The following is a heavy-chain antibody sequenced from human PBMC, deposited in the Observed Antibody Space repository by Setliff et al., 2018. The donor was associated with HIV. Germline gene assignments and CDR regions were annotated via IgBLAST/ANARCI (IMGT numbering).Heavy chain of an antibody. Sequence: GASVKVSCKASGYTFINYAMNWVRQAPGQGLEWMGWINTNTGSPTYAQAFTGRFVFSVDTSVTTAYLQISSLKAEDTAVYYCARALYGDYGGDLNWLDPWGQGTRVTVSS. CDR3: ARALYGDYGGDLNWLDP. V-gene: IGHV7-4-1*02. J-gene: IGHJ5*02. D-gene: IGHD4-17*01. CDR1: GYTFINYA. CDR2: INTNTGSP.